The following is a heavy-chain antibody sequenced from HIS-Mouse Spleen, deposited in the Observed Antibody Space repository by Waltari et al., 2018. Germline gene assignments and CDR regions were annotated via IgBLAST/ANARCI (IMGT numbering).Heavy chain of an antibody. J-gene: IGHJ2*01. D-gene: IGHD1-26*01. CDR1: GYTFTGDY. V-gene: IGHV1-2*02. CDR2: INPNSGGT. CDR3: ARDREVDWYFDL. Sequence: QVQLVQSGAEVKTPGASEKGSGTAFGYTFTGDYMHWVRQAPGQGLEWMGWINPNSGGTNYAQKFQGRVTMTRDTSISTAYMELSRLRSDDTAVYYCARDREVDWYFDLWGRGTLVTVSS.